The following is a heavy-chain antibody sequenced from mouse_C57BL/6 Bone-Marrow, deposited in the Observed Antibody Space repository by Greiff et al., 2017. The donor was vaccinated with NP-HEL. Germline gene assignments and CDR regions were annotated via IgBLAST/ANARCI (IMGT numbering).Heavy chain of an antibody. J-gene: IGHJ3*01. CDR3: AQFYGNLFAY. V-gene: IGHV1-81*01. Sequence: VHLVESGAELARPGASVKLSCKASGYTFTSYGISWVKQRTGQGLEWIGEIYPRSGNTYYNEKFKGKATLTADKSSSTAYMELRSLTSEDSAVYFCAQFYGNLFAYWGQGTLVTVSA. D-gene: IGHD2-1*01. CDR2: IYPRSGNT. CDR1: GYTFTSYG.